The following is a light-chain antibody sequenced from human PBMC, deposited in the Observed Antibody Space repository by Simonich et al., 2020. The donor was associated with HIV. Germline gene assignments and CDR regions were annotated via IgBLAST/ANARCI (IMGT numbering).Light chain of an antibody. J-gene: IGLJ3*02. CDR2: LNSDGSH. Sequence: QLVLTQSPSASASLGASVTLTCTLSSGPSSYAIAWHQQQPEKGPRYLMKLNSDGSHSKGDGIPDRFSGSGSGAERYLTISSLQSEDEADYYCQTWGTGILVFGGGTKLTVL. V-gene: IGLV4-69*01. CDR1: SGPSSYA. CDR3: QTWGTGILV.